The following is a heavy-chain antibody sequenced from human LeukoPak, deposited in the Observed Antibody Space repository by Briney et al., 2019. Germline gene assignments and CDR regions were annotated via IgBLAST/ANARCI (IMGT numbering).Heavy chain of an antibody. CDR3: ARVSKPYYYGSGSFPD. CDR1: GGSFSGYY. V-gene: IGHV4-34*01. CDR2: INHSGST. J-gene: IGHJ4*02. D-gene: IGHD3-10*01. Sequence: SETLSLTCAVYGGSFSGYYWSWIRQPPGKGLEWIGEINHSGSTNYNPSLKSRVTISVDTSKNQFSLKLSSVTAADTAVYYCARVSKPYYYGSGSFPDWGQGTLVTVSS.